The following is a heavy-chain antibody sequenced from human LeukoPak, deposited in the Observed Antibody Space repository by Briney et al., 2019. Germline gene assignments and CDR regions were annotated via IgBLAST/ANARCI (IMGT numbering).Heavy chain of an antibody. J-gene: IGHJ3*02. Sequence: GGSLRLSCAVSGFTFSTYWMNWVRQAPGKGLEWVSYISSSSSTIYYADSVKGRFTISRDNAKNSLYLQMNSLRAEDTTVYYCARDRGAFDIWGQGTMVTVSS. V-gene: IGHV3-48*01. CDR2: ISSSSSTI. CDR1: GFTFSTYW. CDR3: ARDRGAFDI.